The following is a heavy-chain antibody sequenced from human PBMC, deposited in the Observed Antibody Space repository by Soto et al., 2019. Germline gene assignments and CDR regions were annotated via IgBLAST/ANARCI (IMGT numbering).Heavy chain of an antibody. CDR2: ISAYNGNT. CDR1: GYTFTSYG. CDR3: ARDRIRYYYDSSSY. Sequence: ASVKVSCKASGYTFTSYGISWVRQSPGQGLEWMGWISAYNGNTNYAQKLQGRVTMTTDTSTSTAYMELRSLRSDDTAVYYCARDRIRYYYDSSSYWGQGTLVTVSS. J-gene: IGHJ4*02. V-gene: IGHV1-18*04. D-gene: IGHD3-22*01.